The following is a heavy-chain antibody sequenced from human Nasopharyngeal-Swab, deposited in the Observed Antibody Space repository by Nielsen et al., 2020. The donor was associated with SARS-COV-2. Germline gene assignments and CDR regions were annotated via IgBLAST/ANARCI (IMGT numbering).Heavy chain of an antibody. D-gene: IGHD1-14*01. CDR2: ISELGSGI. CDR1: GFSITTYG. Sequence: GGSLRLSCAASGFSITTYGMNWVRQAPGKGLEWVSSISELGSGIYYADSVRGRFSISRDTSKNTLYLQMNTLRADATALYFCTRGLTGHIVQWNPSPYLGQVTLVTVSS. J-gene: IGHJ4*02. V-gene: IGHV3-23*01. CDR3: TRGLTGHIVQWNPSPY.